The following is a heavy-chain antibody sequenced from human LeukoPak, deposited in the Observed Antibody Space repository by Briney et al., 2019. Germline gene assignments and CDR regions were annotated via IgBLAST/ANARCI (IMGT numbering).Heavy chain of an antibody. CDR3: ARSAIAWSVWFDP. J-gene: IGHJ5*02. CDR1: GDSISRSTYY. D-gene: IGHD2-21*01. CDR2: AYTTGST. Sequence: SETLSLTCTVSGDSISRSTYYWNWIRQSAGKGLEWIGRAYTTGSTNYNPSLKSRVTISLDTSNNQFSLKLSSVTAADTAIYYCARSAIAWSVWFDPWGQGTLSPSPQ. V-gene: IGHV4-61*02.